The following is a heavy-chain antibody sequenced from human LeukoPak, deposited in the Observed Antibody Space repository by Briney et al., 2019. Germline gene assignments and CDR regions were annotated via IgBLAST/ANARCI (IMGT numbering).Heavy chain of an antibody. CDR2: ISGYNGYT. J-gene: IGHJ5*02. CDR1: GYTFTSCG. Sequence: ASVTVSCKASGYTFTSCGISWVRQAPGQGLEWMGWISGYNGYTHYAHNLQGRVTMTTDTSTSTAYMELRSLRSDDTAVYYCARDEARYSSGYYPNWFDPWGQGTLVTVSS. V-gene: IGHV1-18*01. D-gene: IGHD3-22*01. CDR3: ARDEARYSSGYYPNWFDP.